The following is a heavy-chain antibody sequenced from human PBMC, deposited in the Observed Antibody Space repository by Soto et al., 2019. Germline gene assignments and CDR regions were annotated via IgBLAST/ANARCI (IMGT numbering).Heavy chain of an antibody. CDR2: IVVGSGNT. Sequence: GASVKVSCKASGYTFTSYAMHWVRQARGQRLEWIGWIVVGSGNTNYAQKFQGRVTITRDTSASTAYMELSSLRSEDTAVYYCARGTPVWFDPWGQGTLVTVSS. CDR1: GYTFTSYA. D-gene: IGHD3-10*01. CDR3: ARGTPVWFDP. J-gene: IGHJ5*02. V-gene: IGHV1-3*01.